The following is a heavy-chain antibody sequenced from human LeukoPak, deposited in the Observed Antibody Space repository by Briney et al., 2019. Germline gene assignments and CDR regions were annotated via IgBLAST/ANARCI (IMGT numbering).Heavy chain of an antibody. CDR2: ISGSGGST. J-gene: IGHJ4*02. Sequence: GGSLILSCAASGFTFSGYAMSWVRQAPGKGLEWVSAISGSGGSTYYADSVKGRFTISRDNSKNTLYLQMNSLRAEDTAVYYCAKLMVRGTSFDYWGQGTLVTVSS. CDR1: GFTFSGYA. D-gene: IGHD3-10*01. V-gene: IGHV3-23*01. CDR3: AKLMVRGTSFDY.